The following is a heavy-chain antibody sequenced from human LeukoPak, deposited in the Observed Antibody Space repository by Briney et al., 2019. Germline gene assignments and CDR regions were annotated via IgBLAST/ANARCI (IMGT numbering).Heavy chain of an antibody. CDR3: ARVISPDRPGEQWLGPPPEQDPYFDY. D-gene: IGHD6-19*01. J-gene: IGHJ4*02. Sequence: SVKVSCKASGGTFSSYAISWVRQAPGQGLEWMGGIIPTFGTANYAQKFQGRVTITADESTSTAYMELSSLRSEDTAVYYCARVISPDRPGEQWLGPPPEQDPYFDYWGQGTLVTVSS. CDR2: IIPTFGTA. CDR1: GGTFSSYA. V-gene: IGHV1-69*01.